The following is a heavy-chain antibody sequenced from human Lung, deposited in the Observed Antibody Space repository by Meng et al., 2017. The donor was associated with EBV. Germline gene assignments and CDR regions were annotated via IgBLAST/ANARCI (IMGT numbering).Heavy chain of an antibody. CDR3: TRGSDCSGGSCYKWGDDY. CDR2: ISSSSVYI. CDR1: GFTFSSHS. Sequence: EVQLVESGGGRVKPGGSLRLSCAASGFTFSSHSMNWVRQAPGEGLEWVSSISSSSVYIYYADSVKGRFTISRDNAKNSLYLQMNSLRAEDTAVYYCTRGSDCSGGSCYKWGDDYWGQGTLVTVAS. J-gene: IGHJ4*02. D-gene: IGHD2-15*01. V-gene: IGHV3-21*01.